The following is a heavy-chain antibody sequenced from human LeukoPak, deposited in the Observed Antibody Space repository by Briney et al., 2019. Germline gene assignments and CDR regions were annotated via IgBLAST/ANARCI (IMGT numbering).Heavy chain of an antibody. CDR2: IIPIFGTA. CDR1: GGTFSSYA. D-gene: IGHD2-2*02. CDR3: ARSGQLLYNWFDP. V-gene: IGHV1-69*05. J-gene: IGHJ5*02. Sequence: ASVKVSCKASGGTFSSYAISWVRQAPGQGLERMGGIIPIFGTANYAQKFQGRVTITTDESTSTAYMELSSLRSEDTAVYYCARSGQLLYNWFDPWGQGTLVTVSS.